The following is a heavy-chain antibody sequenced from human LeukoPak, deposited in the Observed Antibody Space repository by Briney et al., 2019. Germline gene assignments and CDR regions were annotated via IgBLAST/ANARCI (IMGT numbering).Heavy chain of an antibody. CDR3: TRDALRYFDWSFSYYYYGMDV. Sequence: PGGSLRLSCTASGFTFGDYAMSWVRQAPGKGLEWVGFIRSKAYGGTTEYAASVKGRSTISRDDSKSIAYLQMNSLKTEDTAVYYCTRDALRYFDWSFSYYYYGMDVWGKGTTVTVSS. D-gene: IGHD3-9*01. J-gene: IGHJ6*04. V-gene: IGHV3-49*04. CDR1: GFTFGDYA. CDR2: IRSKAYGGTT.